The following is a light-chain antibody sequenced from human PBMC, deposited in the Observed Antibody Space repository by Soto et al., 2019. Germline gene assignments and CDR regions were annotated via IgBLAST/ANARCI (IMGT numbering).Light chain of an antibody. CDR3: QQSYSTPT. CDR1: QSISSY. J-gene: IGKJ1*01. CDR2: AAS. V-gene: IGKV1-39*01. Sequence: DIQMTQSPSSLSAPLGDSVTITCRASQSISSYLNWYQQKPGKAPKLLIYAASSLQSGVPSRFSGSGSGTDFTLTISSLQPEDFATYYCQQSYSTPTFGQGTKVEIK.